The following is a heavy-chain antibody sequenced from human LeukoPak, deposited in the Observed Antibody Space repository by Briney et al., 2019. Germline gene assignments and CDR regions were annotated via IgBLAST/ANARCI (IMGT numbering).Heavy chain of an antibody. CDR2: MNPNSGNT. CDR1: VYTFTSYD. V-gene: IGHV1-8*03. Sequence: ASVKVSSKASVYTFTSYDINWVRQATGQGREWMGWMNPNSGNTGYAQKFQGRVTITRNTSISTAYMELSSLRSEDTAVYYCARGTYYDFWSGYYHFDYWGQGTLVTVSS. D-gene: IGHD3-3*01. J-gene: IGHJ4*02. CDR3: ARGTYYDFWSGYYHFDY.